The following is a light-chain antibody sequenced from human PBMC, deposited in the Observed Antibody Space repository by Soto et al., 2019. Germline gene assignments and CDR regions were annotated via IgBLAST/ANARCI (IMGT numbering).Light chain of an antibody. Sequence: DIQMTQSPSSVSASVGDRVTITCRASQGITGWLVWDQQKPGKAPKLLIYAASILQSGVPSRFSGSGSGTDFTLSISSLQPEDFATYYCQQANTLPYSFGQGTKLEIK. CDR1: QGITGW. CDR3: QQANTLPYS. J-gene: IGKJ2*01. V-gene: IGKV1-12*01. CDR2: AAS.